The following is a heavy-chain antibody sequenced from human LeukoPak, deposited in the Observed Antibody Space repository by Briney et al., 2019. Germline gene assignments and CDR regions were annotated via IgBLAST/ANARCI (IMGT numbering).Heavy chain of an antibody. Sequence: SETLSLTCTVSGGSISGTYYWSWIRQPPGKGLEWIGYIYYTGTTDSNPSLKSRVTISLDTSKNQFSLNLSSVTAADTAVYYCARGPGSGFCSSGTCYSSPIGYWGQGTLVTVSS. CDR2: IYYTGTT. V-gene: IGHV4-59*08. D-gene: IGHD2-15*01. J-gene: IGHJ4*02. CDR1: GGSISGTYY. CDR3: ARGPGSGFCSSGTCYSSPIGY.